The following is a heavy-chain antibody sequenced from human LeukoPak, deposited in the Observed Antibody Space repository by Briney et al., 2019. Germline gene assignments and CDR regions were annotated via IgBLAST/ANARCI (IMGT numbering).Heavy chain of an antibody. D-gene: IGHD2-2*01. V-gene: IGHV3-30*02. CDR2: MTYDGGIK. Sequence: GGSLRLSCAASGFTFSSYGMHWVRQAPGKGLEWVTFMTYDGGIKFYADSVEGRFTISRDNSKNTLYLQMNSLRTEDTAVYYCAKDRTTSWSFDYWGRGTLVTVSS. J-gene: IGHJ4*02. CDR1: GFTFSSYG. CDR3: AKDRTTSWSFDY.